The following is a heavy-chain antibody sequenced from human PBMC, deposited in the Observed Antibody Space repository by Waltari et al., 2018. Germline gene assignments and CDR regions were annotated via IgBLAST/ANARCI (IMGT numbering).Heavy chain of an antibody. Sequence: EVQLVESGGGLVQPGGSLRLSCAASGFTYSLYWMHWVRQVQGKGLVWVTRSKSGRSSTSDADSVKGRFTIYKDNAKNTVYLEMNSLRVDDTAIYYCARGARRTTVTTGWWYFDLWGRGTLVTVSS. D-gene: IGHD4-17*01. CDR2: SKSGRSST. CDR3: ARGARRTTVTTGWWYFDL. V-gene: IGHV3-74*01. CDR1: GFTYSLYW. J-gene: IGHJ2*01.